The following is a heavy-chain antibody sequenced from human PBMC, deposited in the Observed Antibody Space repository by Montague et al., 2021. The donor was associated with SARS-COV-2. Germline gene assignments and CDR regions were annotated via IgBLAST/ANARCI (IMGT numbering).Heavy chain of an antibody. Sequence: SETRSLTCTVSGGSIGSSSYYWGWIRQPPGKGLEWIGSIFYSGSTDYNPSLKSRVTISVDTSKNQFSLKLSSVTAADTAVYYCASMVRAQVYYFDYWGQGTLVTVSS. CDR1: GGSIGSSSYY. CDR3: ASMVRAQVYYFDY. D-gene: IGHD3-10*01. V-gene: IGHV4-39*01. J-gene: IGHJ4*02. CDR2: IFYSGST.